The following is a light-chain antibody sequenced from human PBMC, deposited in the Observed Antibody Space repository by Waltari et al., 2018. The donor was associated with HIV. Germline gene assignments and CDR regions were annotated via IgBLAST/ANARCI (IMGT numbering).Light chain of an antibody. CDR1: NSNIGNNY. Sequence: QSVLTQPPSVSAAPGQKVTISCSGSNSNIGNNYVSWYQQVPKTAPKLLICDNDTRPSGLPARVSGSKSGPSATLDITGLPSGDEADYYCGTWDISLSAYVFGTGTKVTVL. CDR2: DND. V-gene: IGLV1-51*01. CDR3: GTWDISLSAYV. J-gene: IGLJ1*01.